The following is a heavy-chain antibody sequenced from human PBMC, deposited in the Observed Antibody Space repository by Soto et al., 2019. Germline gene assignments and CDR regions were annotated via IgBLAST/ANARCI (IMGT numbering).Heavy chain of an antibody. V-gene: IGHV1-69*01. D-gene: IGHD2-15*01. CDR1: GGTFGRFS. CDR2: TIPILSVT. J-gene: IGHJ4*02. CDR3: ASNTQYCSGGSCYAY. Sequence: QVQMVQSGAEVKKPGSSVKISCKTSGGTFGRFSISWVRQAPGQGLEWMGGTIPILSVTNYAQKFQDRVTIIVDETTRTAYMELSSLRSDDTANYYCASNTQYCSGGSCYAYWGQGTLVTVSS.